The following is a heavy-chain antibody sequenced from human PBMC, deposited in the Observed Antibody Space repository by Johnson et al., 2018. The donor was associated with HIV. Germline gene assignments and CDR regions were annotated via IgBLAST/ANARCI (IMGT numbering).Heavy chain of an antibody. D-gene: IGHD2-2*01. CDR3: ARDQVVKAAFDI. CDR2: IKQDGSEK. V-gene: IGHV3-7*01. CDR1: GFTFSSYW. Sequence: VVQPGGSLRLSCAASGFTFSSYWMSWVRQAPGKGLEWVANIKQDGSEKSYVDSVKGRFTIPRDNAKNSLHLQMNSLRAEDTAVYYCARDQVVKAAFDIWGQGTMVTVSS. J-gene: IGHJ3*02.